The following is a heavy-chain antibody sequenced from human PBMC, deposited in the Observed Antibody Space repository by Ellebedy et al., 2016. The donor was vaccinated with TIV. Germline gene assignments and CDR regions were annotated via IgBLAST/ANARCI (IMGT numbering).Heavy chain of an antibody. J-gene: IGHJ4*02. CDR2: ISHTGGRT. V-gene: IGHV3-23*01. CDR1: GFTFSSYA. Sequence: GESLKISCAASGFTFSSYAMSWVRQAPGKGLEWVSTISHTGGRTYYADFVGGRFTISRDNSKKTLYLQMNSLSAEDTAVYYCAKGRGGGSDSSAPRYYFDYWGLGTLVTVSS. CDR3: AKGRGGGSDSSAPRYYFDY. D-gene: IGHD3-22*01.